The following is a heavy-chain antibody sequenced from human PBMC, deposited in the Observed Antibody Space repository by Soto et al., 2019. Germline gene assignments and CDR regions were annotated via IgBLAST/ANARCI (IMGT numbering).Heavy chain of an antibody. CDR1: GYSFTTHW. V-gene: IGHV5-51*01. J-gene: IGHJ6*02. CDR3: ARGGKDGSLFFGLEV. D-gene: IGHD1-26*01. CDR2: FYPRDSAA. Sequence: PGESLKISCVGSGYSFTTHWVAWVRQMPGKGLEWMGIFYPRDSAATYSPPFQGQVTMSADKSSNTAYLQWNSLQASDTAIYYCARGGKDGSLFFGLEVWGQGTTVTVSS.